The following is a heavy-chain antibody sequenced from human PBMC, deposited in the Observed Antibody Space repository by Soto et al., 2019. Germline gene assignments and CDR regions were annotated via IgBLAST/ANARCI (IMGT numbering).Heavy chain of an antibody. J-gene: IGHJ4*02. Sequence: SETLSLTCTVSGGSISSYYLSWIRQPPGKGLEWIGYIYYSGSTNYNPSLKSRVTISVDTSKNQFSLKLSSVTAADTAVYYCARSDYGDYGDFDYWGQGTLVTVSS. CDR2: IYYSGST. D-gene: IGHD4-17*01. CDR1: GGSISSYY. V-gene: IGHV4-59*08. CDR3: ARSDYGDYGDFDY.